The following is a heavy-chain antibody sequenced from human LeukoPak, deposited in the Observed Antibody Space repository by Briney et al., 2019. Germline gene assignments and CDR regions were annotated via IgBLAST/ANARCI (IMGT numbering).Heavy chain of an antibody. Sequence: GGSLRLSCAASGFTFSSYGMHWVRQAPGKGLEWVAFIRYDGSNKYYADSVKGRFTISRDNSKNTLYLQMNSLRAEDTAVYYCANDWQQLDDYWGQGTLVTVSS. CDR1: GFTFSSYG. D-gene: IGHD6-13*01. CDR2: IRYDGSNK. J-gene: IGHJ4*02. V-gene: IGHV3-30*02. CDR3: ANDWQQLDDY.